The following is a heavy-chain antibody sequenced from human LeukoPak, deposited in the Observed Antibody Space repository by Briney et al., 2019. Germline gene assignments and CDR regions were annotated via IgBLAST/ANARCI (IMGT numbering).Heavy chain of an antibody. V-gene: IGHV4-61*02. J-gene: IGHJ3*02. CDR1: GGSISSGSYY. Sequence: PSQTLSLTCTVSGGSISSGSYYWSWIRQPAGKGLEWIGRICTSGSTNYNPSLKSRVTISVDASKNQFSLKLSSVTAADTAVYYCARPSSGWYEGAFDIWGQGTMVTASS. D-gene: IGHD6-19*01. CDR2: ICTSGST. CDR3: ARPSSGWYEGAFDI.